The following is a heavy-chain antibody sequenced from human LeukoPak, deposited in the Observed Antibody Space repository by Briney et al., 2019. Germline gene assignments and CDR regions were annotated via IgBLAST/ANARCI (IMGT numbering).Heavy chain of an antibody. CDR3: ARVTGAAYFDY. Sequence: ASVKVSCKASGGTFSSYAISWVRQAPGQGLEWMGGIIPIFGTANYAQKFQGRVTITADESTGTAYMELSSLRSEDTAVYYCARVTGAAYFDYWGQGTLVTVSS. CDR1: GGTFSSYA. D-gene: IGHD1-26*01. CDR2: IIPIFGTA. J-gene: IGHJ4*02. V-gene: IGHV1-69*01.